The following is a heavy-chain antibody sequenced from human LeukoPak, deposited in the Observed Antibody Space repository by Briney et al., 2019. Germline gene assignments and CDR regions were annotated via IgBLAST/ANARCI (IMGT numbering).Heavy chain of an antibody. CDR3: ASRAYSSGRSNWFDP. Sequence: SETLSLTCAVYGGSFSGHYWSWIRQPPGKGLEWIGEINHSGSTNYNPSLKSRVTISVDTSKNQFSLKLSSVTAADTAVYYCASRAYSSGRSNWFDPWGQGTLVTVSS. D-gene: IGHD6-19*01. J-gene: IGHJ5*02. V-gene: IGHV4-34*01. CDR1: GGSFSGHY. CDR2: INHSGST.